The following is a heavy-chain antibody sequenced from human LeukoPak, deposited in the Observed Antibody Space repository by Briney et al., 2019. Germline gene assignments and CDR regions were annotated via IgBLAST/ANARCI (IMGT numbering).Heavy chain of an antibody. V-gene: IGHV4-31*03. CDR1: GSSISSGGYY. D-gene: IGHD6-13*01. Sequence: SQTLSLTCTVSGSSISSGGYYWSWIRQHPGKGLEWIGYIYYSGSTYYNPSLKSRVTISVDTSKIQFSLKLSSVTAADTAVYYCARAALVPFFDYWGQGTLVTVSS. CDR3: ARAALVPFFDY. J-gene: IGHJ4*02. CDR2: IYYSGST.